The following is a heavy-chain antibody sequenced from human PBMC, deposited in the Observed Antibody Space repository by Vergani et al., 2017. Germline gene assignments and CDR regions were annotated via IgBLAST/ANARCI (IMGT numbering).Heavy chain of an antibody. CDR1: GFTFSNYA. V-gene: IGHV3-48*01. CDR3: ARRYVGLELRLGAYYYYMDV. D-gene: IGHD1-7*01. J-gene: IGHJ6*03. Sequence: VQLVESGGGVVQPGRSLRLSCAASGFTFSNYAMHWVRQVPGKGLEWVSYISSSSSTIYYADSVEGRFTISRDNAKNSLYLQMNSLRAEDTAVYYCARRYVGLELRLGAYYYYMDVWGKGTTVTVSS. CDR2: ISSSSSTI.